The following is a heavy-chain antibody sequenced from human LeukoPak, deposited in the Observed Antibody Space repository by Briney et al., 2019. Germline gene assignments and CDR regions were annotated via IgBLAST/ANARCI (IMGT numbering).Heavy chain of an antibody. CDR1: GFTFDDYA. Sequence: GGSLRLSCAASGFTFDDYAMHWVRQAPGKGLQWVAIISWNSRVTGYAASVKGRFTISRDNARNSLYLQMNSLRPDDTAFYYCAKDSEGGTYFFNYMDVWGKGTTVTVS. CDR2: ISWNSRVT. CDR3: AKDSEGGTYFFNYMDV. D-gene: IGHD3-3*01. J-gene: IGHJ6*03. V-gene: IGHV3-9*01.